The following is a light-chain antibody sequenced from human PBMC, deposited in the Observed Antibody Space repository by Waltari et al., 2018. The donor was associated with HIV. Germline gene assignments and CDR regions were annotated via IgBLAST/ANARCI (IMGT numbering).Light chain of an antibody. Sequence: QSALTQPASVSGSPGQSITISCIGTSRDVGGYSLVSWYQHHPGKAPQLLIFEDTERPSVVSNRFSASKSGTTASLTISGLLAEDAADYYCCSYGGFTTYVFGSGTKVTVL. CDR1: SRDVGGYSL. J-gene: IGLJ1*01. CDR2: EDT. V-gene: IGLV2-23*01. CDR3: CSYGGFTTYV.